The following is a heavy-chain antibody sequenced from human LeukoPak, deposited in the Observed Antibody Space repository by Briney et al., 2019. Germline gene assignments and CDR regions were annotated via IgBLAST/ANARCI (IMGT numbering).Heavy chain of an antibody. V-gene: IGHV1-69*13. CDR1: GGTFSSYA. Sequence: SVKVSCKASGGTFSSYAISWVRQAPGQGLEWMGGVIPIFGTANYAQKFQGRVTITADESTSTAYMELSSLRSEDTAVYYCARAGGIAVAGNFDYWGQGTLVTVSS. CDR3: ARAGGIAVAGNFDY. CDR2: VIPIFGTA. D-gene: IGHD6-19*01. J-gene: IGHJ4*02.